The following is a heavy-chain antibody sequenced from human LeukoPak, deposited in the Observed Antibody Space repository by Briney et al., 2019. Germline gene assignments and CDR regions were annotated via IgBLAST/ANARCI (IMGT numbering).Heavy chain of an antibody. J-gene: IGHJ5*02. CDR3: ARGCYDFWSGYLDWFDP. V-gene: IGHV3-30*03. CDR2: ISYDGSNK. Sequence: PGRSLRLSCAASGFTFSSYGMHWVRQAPGKGLEWVALISYDGSNKYYADSVKGRFTISRDNSKNTLYLQMNGLRAEDTAVYYCARGCYDFWSGYLDWFDPWGQGTLVTVSS. CDR1: GFTFSSYG. D-gene: IGHD3-3*01.